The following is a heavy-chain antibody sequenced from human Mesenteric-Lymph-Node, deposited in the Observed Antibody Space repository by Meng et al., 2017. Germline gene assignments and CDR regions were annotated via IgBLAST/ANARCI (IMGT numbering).Heavy chain of an antibody. CDR3: ARDIGQGSDGAVVDY. CDR1: GFTFSDYY. CDR2: ITMSVSNM. D-gene: IGHD2-15*01. V-gene: IGHV3-11*01. Sequence: LSLTCAASGFTFSDYYMIWFRQAQGQGLEWLSYITMSVSNMYYADSVKGRFTVTRNNAKNLRHLQMNSRRAEDTAVYYCARDIGQGSDGAVVDYWGQGTLVTVSS. J-gene: IGHJ4*02.